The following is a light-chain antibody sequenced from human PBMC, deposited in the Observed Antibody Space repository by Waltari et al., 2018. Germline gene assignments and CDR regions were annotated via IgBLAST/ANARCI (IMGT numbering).Light chain of an antibody. J-gene: IGKJ2*01. CDR1: QLVSSN. Sequence: EIVMTQSPATLSVSPGERATLSCRASQLVSSNLAWYQQKPGQAPRLRIYGASTRATGIPARFSGSGSGTEFTLTISSLQSEDFAVYYCQQYNNWPPYTFGQGTKLEIK. V-gene: IGKV3-15*01. CDR3: QQYNNWPPYT. CDR2: GAS.